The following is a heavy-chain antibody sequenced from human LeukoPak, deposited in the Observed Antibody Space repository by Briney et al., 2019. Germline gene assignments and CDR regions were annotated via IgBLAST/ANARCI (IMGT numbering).Heavy chain of an antibody. CDR1: GFTFSTYA. D-gene: IGHD4-17*01. V-gene: IGHV3-23*01. Sequence: GGSLRLSCEASGFTFSTYAMMWVRQAPGKGLEWVSAMTVTGSGGATQYADSVKGRFTISRDDSKNTLYLQMNSLRAEDTAVYYCARDPNGDYIGAFEFWGQGAMVTVSS. CDR3: ARDPNGDYIGAFEF. J-gene: IGHJ3*01. CDR2: MTVTGSGGAT.